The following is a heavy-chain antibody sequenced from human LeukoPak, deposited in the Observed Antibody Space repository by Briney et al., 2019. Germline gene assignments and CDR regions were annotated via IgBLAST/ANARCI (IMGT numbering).Heavy chain of an antibody. V-gene: IGHV3-33*01. Sequence: GGSLRLSCAASGFTFSSYGMHWVRQAPGKGLEWVAVIWYDGSNKYYADSVKGRFTISRDNSKNTLYLQMNSLRAEDTAVYYRARDHGGSYSTPHGMDVWGQGTTVTVSS. J-gene: IGHJ6*02. CDR1: GFTFSSYG. CDR3: ARDHGGSYSTPHGMDV. D-gene: IGHD1-26*01. CDR2: IWYDGSNK.